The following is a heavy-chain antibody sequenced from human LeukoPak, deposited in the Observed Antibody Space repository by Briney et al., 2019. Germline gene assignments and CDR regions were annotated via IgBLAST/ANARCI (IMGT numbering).Heavy chain of an antibody. CDR1: GGSFSGYY. CDR2: INHSGGT. CDR3: ARVYDSSGYYFDY. D-gene: IGHD3-22*01. V-gene: IGHV4-34*01. J-gene: IGHJ4*02. Sequence: SETLSLTCAVYGGSFSGYYWSWIRQPPGKGLEWIGEINHSGGTNYNPSLKSRVTISVDTSKNQFSLKLSSVTAADTAVYYCARVYDSSGYYFDYWGQGTLVTVSS.